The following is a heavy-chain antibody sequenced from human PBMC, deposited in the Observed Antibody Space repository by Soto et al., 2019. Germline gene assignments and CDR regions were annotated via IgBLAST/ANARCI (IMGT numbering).Heavy chain of an antibody. CDR3: ARANSGLAL. CDR2: IKSDGSNT. Sequence: GGSLRLSCAASGVTFSSYWMHWVRQAPGKGLVWVSNIKSDGSNTNYADSVKGRFTISRENAKNTLYLKMNSLRAEDTAVYNCARANSGLALWAHGTTVPVS. V-gene: IGHV3-74*01. D-gene: IGHD3-16*01. J-gene: IGHJ6*02. CDR1: GVTFSSYW.